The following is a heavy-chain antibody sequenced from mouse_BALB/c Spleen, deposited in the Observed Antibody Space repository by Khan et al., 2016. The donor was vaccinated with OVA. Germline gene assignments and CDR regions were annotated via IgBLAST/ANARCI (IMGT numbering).Heavy chain of an antibody. V-gene: IGHV5-17*02. Sequence: EVELVESGGGLVQPGGSRKLSCAASGFTFSTYGMHWVRQAPEKGLEWVAYISGDSSTVYDADTVKGRFTISRDNPKNTLFLQMTSLMSEDTARYYCATSYFYGYYFDYWGPGTTLTVSS. CDR1: GFTFSTYG. CDR2: ISGDSSTV. D-gene: IGHD1-1*01. CDR3: ATSYFYGYYFDY. J-gene: IGHJ2*01.